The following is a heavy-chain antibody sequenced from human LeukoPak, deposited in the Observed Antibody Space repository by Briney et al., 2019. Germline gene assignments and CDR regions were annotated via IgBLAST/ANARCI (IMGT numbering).Heavy chain of an antibody. CDR1: GGTFSSYA. V-gene: IGHV1-69*01. Sequence: SVKVSCKASGGTFSSYAISWVRQAPGQGLEWMGGIIPIFGTANYAQKFQGRVTITADESTSTAYMELSSLRSEDTAVYYCARLRDTAMVTPFDAFDIWGQGTMVTVSS. CDR2: IIPIFGTA. J-gene: IGHJ3*02. CDR3: ARLRDTAMVTPFDAFDI. D-gene: IGHD5-18*01.